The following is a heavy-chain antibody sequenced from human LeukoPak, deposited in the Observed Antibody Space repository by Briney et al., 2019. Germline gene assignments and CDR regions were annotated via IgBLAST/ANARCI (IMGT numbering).Heavy chain of an antibody. Sequence: ASVKVSCKASGYTFTSYGISWVRQAPGQGLEGMGWISAYNGNTNYAQKLQGRVTMTTDTSTSTAYMELRSLRSDDTAVYYCAREQQQLGAFDIWGQGTMVTVSS. D-gene: IGHD6-13*01. CDR3: AREQQQLGAFDI. J-gene: IGHJ3*02. V-gene: IGHV1-18*01. CDR2: ISAYNGNT. CDR1: GYTFTSYG.